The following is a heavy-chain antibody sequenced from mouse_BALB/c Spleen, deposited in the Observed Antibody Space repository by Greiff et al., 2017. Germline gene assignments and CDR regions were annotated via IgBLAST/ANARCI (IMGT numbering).Heavy chain of an antibody. CDR1: GYTFTSYY. Sequence: QVQLQQPGAELVKPGASVKLSCKASGYTFTSYYMYWVKQRPGQGLEWIGGINPSNGGTNFNEKFKSKATLTVDKSSSTAYMQLSSLTSEDSAVYYCTWIYYYGSSPCDYWGQGTTRTVSS. CDR2: INPSNGGT. J-gene: IGHJ2*01. CDR3: TWIYYYGSSPCDY. V-gene: IGHV1S81*02. D-gene: IGHD1-1*01.